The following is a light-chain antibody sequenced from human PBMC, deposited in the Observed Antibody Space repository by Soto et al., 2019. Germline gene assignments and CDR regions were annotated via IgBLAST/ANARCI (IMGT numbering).Light chain of an antibody. V-gene: IGKV1-5*03. CDR1: QSISSW. J-gene: IGKJ1*01. CDR2: KAS. Sequence: DIQITQSPSTLSASVGDRVTITCRASQSISSWLAWYQQKPGKAPKLLIYKASSSESGVPSTFSGSGSGTEFTLTISSLQPDDFATYYGQQYNSYSPPWTFGQGTKVDIK. CDR3: QQYNSYSPPWT.